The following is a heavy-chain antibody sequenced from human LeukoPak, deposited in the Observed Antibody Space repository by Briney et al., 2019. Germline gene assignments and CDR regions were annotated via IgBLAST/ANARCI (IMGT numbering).Heavy chain of an antibody. D-gene: IGHD2-2*01. J-gene: IGHJ5*02. Sequence: ASVKISCKVSGYTFTDYYMHWVQQAPGKGLEWMGLVDPEDGETIYAEKFLGRVTITADTSTDTAYMELSSLRSEDTAVYYCATGYCSSTSCPLIENWFDPWGQGTLITVSS. CDR2: VDPEDGET. CDR3: ATGYCSSTSCPLIENWFDP. CDR1: GYTFTDYY. V-gene: IGHV1-69-2*01.